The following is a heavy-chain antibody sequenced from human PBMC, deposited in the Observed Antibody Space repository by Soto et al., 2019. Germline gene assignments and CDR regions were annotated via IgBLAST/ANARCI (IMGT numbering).Heavy chain of an antibody. V-gene: IGHV3-23*01. J-gene: IGHJ4*02. Sequence: EVQLLESGGGLVQPGGSLRLSCAASGFTFSSYAMSWVRQAPGKGLEWVSAISGSGGSTYYADSVKGRFTISRDNSKNTLYLQMNSLRAEDTAVYYCAEDTRIVVVVAAFFDYWGQGTLVTVSS. CDR3: AEDTRIVVVVAAFFDY. CDR1: GFTFSSYA. CDR2: ISGSGGST. D-gene: IGHD2-15*01.